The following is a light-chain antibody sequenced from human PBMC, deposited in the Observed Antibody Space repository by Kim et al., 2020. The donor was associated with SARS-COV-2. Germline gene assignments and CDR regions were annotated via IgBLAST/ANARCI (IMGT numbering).Light chain of an antibody. V-gene: IGLV2-14*03. CDR3: ASYTSSSTI. J-gene: IGLJ2*01. CDR1: SSDVGGYNY. CDR2: DVS. Sequence: QSALTQPASVSGSPGQSITISCTGTSSDVGGYNYVSWYQQHPGKAPKLMISDVSNRPSGVSDRFSGSKTGNTASLTISGLQAEDEADYYCASYTSSSTIFGGGTKVTVL.